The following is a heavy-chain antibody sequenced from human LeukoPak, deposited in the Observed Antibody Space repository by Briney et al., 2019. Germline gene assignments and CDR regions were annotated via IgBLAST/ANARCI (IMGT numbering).Heavy chain of an antibody. CDR2: IRYDGTDK. CDR1: GFTFSSYG. CDR3: AKGLDWSVDY. V-gene: IGHV3-30*02. D-gene: IGHD3/OR15-3a*01. J-gene: IGHJ4*02. Sequence: GGSLRLSYGSSGFTFSSYGMHWVCQAPGKGLEWVAFIRYDGTDKNYADSVKGRFTISRDNSKNTMYLQMNSLRCEGTAVYYCAKGLDWSVDYWGQGTLVTVSS.